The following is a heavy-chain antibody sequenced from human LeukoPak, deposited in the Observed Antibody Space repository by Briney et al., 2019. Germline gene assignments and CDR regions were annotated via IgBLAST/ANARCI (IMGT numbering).Heavy chain of an antibody. J-gene: IGHJ5*02. CDR1: GGSFSGYY. Sequence: SETLSLTCAVYGGSFSGYYWSWIRQPPGKGLEWIREINHSGSTNYNPSLKSRVTISVDTSKNQFSLKLSSVTAADTAVYYCSVLGYCSSTSCYGWFDPWGQGTLVTVSS. V-gene: IGHV4-34*01. CDR3: SVLGYCSSTSCYGWFDP. D-gene: IGHD2-2*01. CDR2: INHSGST.